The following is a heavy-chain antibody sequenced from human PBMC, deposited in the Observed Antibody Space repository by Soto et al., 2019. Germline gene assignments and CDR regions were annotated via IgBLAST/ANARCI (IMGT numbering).Heavy chain of an antibody. J-gene: IGHJ4*02. CDR1: GFTFSSYA. CDR2: ISGSGGST. CDR3: AKELSFYGDYQDCGFDY. Sequence: PGGSLRLSCAASGFTFSSYAMSWVRQAPGKGLEWVPAISGSGGSTYYADSVKGQFTISRDNSKNTLYLQMNSLRAEDTAVYYCAKELSFYGDYQDCGFDYWGQGTLVTVSS. V-gene: IGHV3-23*01. D-gene: IGHD4-17*01.